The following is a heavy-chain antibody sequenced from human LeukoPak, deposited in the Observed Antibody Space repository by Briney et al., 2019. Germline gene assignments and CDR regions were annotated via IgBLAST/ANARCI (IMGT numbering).Heavy chain of an antibody. CDR1: GDSVSSNSAA. CDR3: ARDSSGWKLGNYYYMDV. CDR2: TYYRSKWYN. V-gene: IGHV6-1*01. Sequence: LSQTLSLTCAISGDSVSSNSAAWNWIRQSPSRGLEWLGRTYYRSKWYNDYAVSVKSRITINPDTSKNQFSLQLNSVTPEDTAVYYCARDSSGWKLGNYYYMDVWGKGTTVTVSS. D-gene: IGHD6-19*01. J-gene: IGHJ6*03.